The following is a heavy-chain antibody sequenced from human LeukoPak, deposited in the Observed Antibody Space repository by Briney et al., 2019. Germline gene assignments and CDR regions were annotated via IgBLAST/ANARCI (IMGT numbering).Heavy chain of an antibody. D-gene: IGHD6-13*01. CDR1: GYTFTSYD. J-gene: IGHJ2*01. V-gene: IGHV1-8*01. Sequence: ASVKVSCKASGYTFTSYDINWVRQATGQGLEWMGWMNPNSGNTGYAQKFQGRVTMTRNTSISTAYMELSSLRSEDTAVYYCATGGEQQPPSAGNWYFDLWGRGTLVTVSS. CDR3: ATGGEQQPPSAGNWYFDL. CDR2: MNPNSGNT.